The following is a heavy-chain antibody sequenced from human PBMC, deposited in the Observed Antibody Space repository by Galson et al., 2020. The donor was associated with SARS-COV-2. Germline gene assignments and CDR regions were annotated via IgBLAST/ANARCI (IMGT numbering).Heavy chain of an antibody. Sequence: ASETLSLTCTVSGGSISSSSYYWGWIRQPPGKGLEWIGSIYYSGSTYYNPSLKSRVTISVDTSKNQFSLKLSSVTAADTAVYYCARASGQWLVPPYFDYWGQGTRVTVSS. CDR3: ARASGQWLVPPYFDY. D-gene: IGHD6-19*01. CDR2: IYYSGST. CDR1: GGSISSSSYY. J-gene: IGHJ4*02. V-gene: IGHV4-39*07.